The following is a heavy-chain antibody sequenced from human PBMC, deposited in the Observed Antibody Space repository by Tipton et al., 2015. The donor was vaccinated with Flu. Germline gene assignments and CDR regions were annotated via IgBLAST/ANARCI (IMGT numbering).Heavy chain of an antibody. D-gene: IGHD3-16*01. Sequence: TLSLTCTVSGGSISSGSYYWSWIRQPAGKGLEWIGRIYTSESTNYNPSLKSRVTISVDTSKNQFSLKLSSVTAADTAVYYCASPLLGGGAGYDAFDIWGQGTMVTVSS. J-gene: IGHJ3*02. CDR1: GGSISSGSYY. CDR3: ASPLLGGGAGYDAFDI. V-gene: IGHV4-61*02. CDR2: IYTSEST.